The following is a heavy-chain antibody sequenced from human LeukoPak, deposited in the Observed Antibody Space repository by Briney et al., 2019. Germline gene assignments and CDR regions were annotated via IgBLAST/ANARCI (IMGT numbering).Heavy chain of an antibody. J-gene: IGHJ4*02. CDR2: ISWNSGSI. CDR3: AKGYNY. D-gene: IGHD1-14*01. CDR1: GFTFDDYA. V-gene: IGHV3-9*01. Sequence: GGSLRLSCAASGFTFDDYAMHWVRQAPGKGLEWVSGISWNSGSIDYVDSVKGRFTISRDNAKNSLYLQMNSLRAEDTALYYCAKGYNYWGQGTLVTVSS.